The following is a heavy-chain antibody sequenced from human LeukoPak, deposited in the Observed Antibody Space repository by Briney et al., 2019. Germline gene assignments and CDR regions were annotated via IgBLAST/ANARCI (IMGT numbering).Heavy chain of an antibody. CDR3: ARDLDCSSTSCYIRWFDP. V-gene: IGHV1-69*13. Sequence: GASVKVSCRASGGTSSSYAISWVRQAPGQGLEWMGGIIPIFGTANYAQKFQGRVTITADESTSTAYMELSSLRSEDTAVYYCARDLDCSSTSCYIRWFDPWGQGTLVTVSS. CDR2: IIPIFGTA. CDR1: GGTSSSYA. J-gene: IGHJ5*02. D-gene: IGHD2-2*02.